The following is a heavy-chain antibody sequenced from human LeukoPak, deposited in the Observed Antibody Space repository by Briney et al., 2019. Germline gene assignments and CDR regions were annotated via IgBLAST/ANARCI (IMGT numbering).Heavy chain of an antibody. V-gene: IGHV6-1*01. J-gene: IGHJ3*02. Sequence: SQTLSLTCAISGDSVSSNSAAWNWIRQSPSRGLEWLGRTYDRSKWYNEYAGSVKSRITLNPDTSTNQFPLHLNSVTPEDTAVYYCARDLGDYTAFDIWGQGTMVTVSS. CDR3: ARDLGDYTAFDI. CDR2: TYDRSKWYN. CDR1: GDSVSSNSAA. D-gene: IGHD3-16*01.